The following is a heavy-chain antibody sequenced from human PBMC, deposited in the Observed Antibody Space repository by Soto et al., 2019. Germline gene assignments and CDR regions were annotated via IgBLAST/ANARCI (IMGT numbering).Heavy chain of an antibody. CDR1: GGTFSSYA. J-gene: IGHJ6*02. CDR2: IIPIFGTA. D-gene: IGHD2-8*01. Sequence: RASVKVSCKASGGTFSSYAISWVRQAPGQGLEWMGGIIPIFGTANYAQKFQGRVTITADESTSPADMELSSLRSEDTAVYYCARAPDCTNGVCPGSYYYYYGMDVWGQGTTVTVSS. V-gene: IGHV1-69*13. CDR3: ARAPDCTNGVCPGSYYYYYGMDV.